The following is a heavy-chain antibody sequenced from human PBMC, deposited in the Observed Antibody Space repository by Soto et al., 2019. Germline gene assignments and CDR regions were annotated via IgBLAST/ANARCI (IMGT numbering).Heavy chain of an antibody. J-gene: IGHJ4*02. Sequence: PGGSLRLSCAASGFIFSNYGIHWVRQAPGKGLEWVAVISYDGSNKYYTDSVKGRFTISRDDSKNTVYLQMNSLRAEDTAVYYCARDLGSYSSGTSYFDYWGQGTLVTVSS. D-gene: IGHD3-10*01. CDR1: GFIFSNYG. CDR2: ISYDGSNK. CDR3: ARDLGSYSSGTSYFDY. V-gene: IGHV3-33*05.